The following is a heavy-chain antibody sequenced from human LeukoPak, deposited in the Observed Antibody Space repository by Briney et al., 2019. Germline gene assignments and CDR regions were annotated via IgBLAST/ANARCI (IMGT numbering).Heavy chain of an antibody. CDR1: GFTFSSYS. CDR3: ARDKGSSWSGGFDY. CDR2: ISSSSSYI. D-gene: IGHD6-13*01. J-gene: IGHJ4*02. V-gene: IGHV3-21*01. Sequence: GGSLRLSCAASGFTFSSYSMYWVRQAPGKGLEWVSSISSSSSYIYYADSVKGRFTISRDNAKNSLYLQMNSLRAEDTAVYYCARDKGSSWSGGFDYWGQGTLVTVSS.